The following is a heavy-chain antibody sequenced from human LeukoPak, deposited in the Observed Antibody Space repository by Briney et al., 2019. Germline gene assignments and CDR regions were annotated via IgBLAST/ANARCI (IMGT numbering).Heavy chain of an antibody. CDR2: ISGSGSST. V-gene: IGHV3-23*01. D-gene: IGHD2-21*01. J-gene: IGHJ4*02. CDR1: GFTFLNYV. Sequence: GGSLRLSCAASGFTFLNYVMSWVRQAPGKGLEWVSGISGSGSSTYYADSVKGRFTISRDNSKNTLYLQMNSLRGEDTAVYYCAKSDDRDYWGQGTLVTVSS. CDR3: AKSDDRDY.